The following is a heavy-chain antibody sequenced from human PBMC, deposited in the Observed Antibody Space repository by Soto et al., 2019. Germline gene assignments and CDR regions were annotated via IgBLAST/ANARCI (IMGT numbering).Heavy chain of an antibody. J-gene: IGHJ4*02. Sequence: GGSLRLSCAASGFTFNNYAMNWGRQAPGKGLEGVATISGTGGSTYYADSVKGRFTISRDNSKNTLYLQMNSLRVEDTAVYYCAKDRLGGNFDYWGQGTQVTVST. V-gene: IGHV3-23*01. CDR1: GFTFNNYA. CDR2: ISGTGGST. CDR3: AKDRLGGNFDY.